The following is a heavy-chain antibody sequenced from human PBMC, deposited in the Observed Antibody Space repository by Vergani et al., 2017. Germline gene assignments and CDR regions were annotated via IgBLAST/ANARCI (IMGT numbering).Heavy chain of an antibody. Sequence: EVQLVESGGGLVKPGGSLRVSCAASGFTFSSYSMNWVRQAPGKGLEWVSSISSSSSYIYYADSVKGRFTISRDNAKNSLYLQMNSLRAEDTAVYYCARDLTPFILAAAGAFDIWGQGTMVTVSS. CDR1: GFTFSSYS. CDR3: ARDLTPFILAAAGAFDI. V-gene: IGHV3-21*01. D-gene: IGHD6-13*01. CDR2: ISSSSSYI. J-gene: IGHJ3*02.